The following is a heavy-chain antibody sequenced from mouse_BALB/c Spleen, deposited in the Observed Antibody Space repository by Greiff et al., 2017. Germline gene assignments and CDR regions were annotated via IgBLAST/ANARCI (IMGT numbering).Heavy chain of an antibody. CDR2: ISSGGST. CDR3: ASRDDGYFAMDY. J-gene: IGHJ4*01. V-gene: IGHV5-6-5*01. Sequence: EVMLVESGGGLVKPGGSLKLSCAASGFTFSSYAMSWVRQTPEKRLEWVASISSGGSTYYPDSVKGRFTISRDNARNILYLQMSSLRSEDTAMYYCASRDDGYFAMDYWGQGTSVTVSS. CDR1: GFTFSSYA. D-gene: IGHD2-3*01.